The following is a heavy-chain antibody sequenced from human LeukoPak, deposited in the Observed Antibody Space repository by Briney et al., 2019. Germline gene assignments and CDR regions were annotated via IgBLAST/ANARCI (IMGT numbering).Heavy chain of an antibody. CDR2: IYYSGST. V-gene: IGHV4-59*01. CDR3: VRDGEGVAISVNYWFDP. D-gene: IGHD3-10*01. J-gene: IGHJ5*02. CDR1: GGSISSYY. Sequence: KPSEALSLTCTVSGGSISSYYWSWIRQPPGKGLEWIGYIYYSGSTNYNPSLKSRVTISVDTSKNQFSLKLSSVTAEDTAVYYCVRDGEGVAISVNYWFDPWGQGTLVTVSS.